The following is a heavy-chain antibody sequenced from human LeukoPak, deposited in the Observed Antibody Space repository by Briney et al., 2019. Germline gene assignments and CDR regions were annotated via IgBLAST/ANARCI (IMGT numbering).Heavy chain of an antibody. CDR2: MNPSSGNT. J-gene: IGHJ6*03. V-gene: IGHV1-8*01. Sequence: GASVKVSCKASGYTFTSYDINWVRQATGQGLEWMGWMNPSSGNTGYAQKFQGRVTMTRNTSISTAYMELSSLRSEDTAVYYCARGRVGIAAAGTRRRYYYYMDVWGKGTTVTVSS. CDR1: GYTFTSYD. D-gene: IGHD6-13*01. CDR3: ARGRVGIAAAGTRRRYYYYMDV.